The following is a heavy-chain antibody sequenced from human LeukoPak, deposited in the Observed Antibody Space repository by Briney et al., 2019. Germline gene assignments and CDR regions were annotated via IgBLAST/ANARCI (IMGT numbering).Heavy chain of an antibody. D-gene: IGHD2-2*01. J-gene: IGHJ4*02. Sequence: PGGSLRLSCAASGFTFSSYSMNWVRQAPGKGLEWVSSISSSSSYIYYADSVEGRFTISRDNAKNSLYLQMNSLRAEDTAVYYCARVSRGYCSSTSCYAGDYWGQGTLVTVSS. CDR3: ARVSRGYCSSTSCYAGDY. V-gene: IGHV3-21*01. CDR1: GFTFSSYS. CDR2: ISSSSSYI.